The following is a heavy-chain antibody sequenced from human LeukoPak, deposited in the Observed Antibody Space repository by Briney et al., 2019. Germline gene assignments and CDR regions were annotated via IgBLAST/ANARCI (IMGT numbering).Heavy chain of an antibody. CDR1: GGSINGYY. D-gene: IGHD2-15*01. J-gene: IGHJ4*02. CDR3: ARVDSSDAGNFDY. V-gene: IGHV4-59*08. Sequence: PSETLSLTCTVSGGSINGYYWSWIRQPPGKGLEWIAWIYYSGSTNYNPSLKSRVTISVDTSKNQFSLKLTSVTAADTAVYYWARVDSSDAGNFDYWGQGTLVTVSS. CDR2: IYYSGST.